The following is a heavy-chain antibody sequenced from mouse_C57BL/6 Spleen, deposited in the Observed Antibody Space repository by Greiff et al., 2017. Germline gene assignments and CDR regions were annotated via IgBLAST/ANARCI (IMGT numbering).Heavy chain of an antibody. J-gene: IGHJ3*01. CDR2: ISDGGSYT. CDR3: AREGYSKRPFAY. Sequence: EVQGVESGGGLVKPGGSLKLSCAASGFTFSSYAMSWVRQTPEKRLEWVATISDGGSYTYYPDNVKGRFTISRDNAKNNLYLQMSHLKSEDTAMYYCAREGYSKRPFAYWGQGTLVTVSA. V-gene: IGHV5-4*01. CDR1: GFTFSSYA. D-gene: IGHD2-5*01.